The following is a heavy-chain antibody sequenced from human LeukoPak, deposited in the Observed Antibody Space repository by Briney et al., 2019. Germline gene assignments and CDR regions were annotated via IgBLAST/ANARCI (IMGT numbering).Heavy chain of an antibody. CDR1: GGSFSGYY. J-gene: IGHJ4*02. V-gene: IGHV4-34*01. D-gene: IGHD2-15*01. Sequence: SETLSLTCAVYGGSFSGYYWGWIRQPPGKGLEWIGGINHSGSTNYNPSLKSRVTISVDTSKNQFSLKLSSVTAADTAVYYCAREGVVGAYGHFDYWGQGTLVTVSS. CDR2: INHSGST. CDR3: AREGVVGAYGHFDY.